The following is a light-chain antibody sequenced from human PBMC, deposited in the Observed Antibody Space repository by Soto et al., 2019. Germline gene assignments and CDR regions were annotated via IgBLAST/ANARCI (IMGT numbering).Light chain of an antibody. Sequence: QSVLTQPPSASGSPGQSVTISCTGTSSDVGGYNYVSWYQQHPGKAPKLMIYEVYKRPSGVPDRFSGSKSGNTASLTVSGLQAEDEADYYCSSYAGSNNFVVFGGGTKVTV. CDR1: SSDVGGYNY. CDR3: SSYAGSNNFVV. CDR2: EVY. J-gene: IGLJ2*01. V-gene: IGLV2-8*01.